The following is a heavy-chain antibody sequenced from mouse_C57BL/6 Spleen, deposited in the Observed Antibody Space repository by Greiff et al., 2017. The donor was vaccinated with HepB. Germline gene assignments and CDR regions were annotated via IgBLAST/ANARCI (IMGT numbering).Heavy chain of an antibody. J-gene: IGHJ1*03. CDR2: IYPGSGNT. CDR1: GYTFTDYY. V-gene: IGHV1-76*01. Sequence: VQLQQSGAELVRPGASVKLSCKASGYTFTDYYINWVKQRPGQGLEWIARIYPGSGNTYYNEKFKGKATLTAEKSSSTAYMQLSSLTSEDSAVYFCAREGGYFDVWGTGTTVTVSS. CDR3: AREGGYFDV.